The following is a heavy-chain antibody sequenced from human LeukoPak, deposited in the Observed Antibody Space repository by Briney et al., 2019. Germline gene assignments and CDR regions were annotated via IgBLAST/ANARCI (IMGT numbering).Heavy chain of an antibody. V-gene: IGHV3-74*01. CDR2: INSGGTTT. Sequence: PGGSLRLSCAASGFTLSSYWMHWVRQAPGKGLVWVSRINSGGTTTDYADSVKGRFTISRDNSKNTLYLQMNSLRAEDTAVYYCARPPQEYQLLLGYFQHWGQGTLVSVSS. CDR1: GFTLSSYW. J-gene: IGHJ1*01. CDR3: ARPPQEYQLLLGYFQH. D-gene: IGHD2-2*01.